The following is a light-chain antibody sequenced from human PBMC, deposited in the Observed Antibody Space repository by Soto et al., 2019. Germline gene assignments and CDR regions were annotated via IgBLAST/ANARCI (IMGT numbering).Light chain of an antibody. CDR2: WAS. CDR1: QSVLYSSNNKNY. CDR3: QQYYSTPIT. J-gene: IGKJ5*01. Sequence: DIVMTQSPDSLSVSPGDRATISCMSSQSVLYSSNNKNYLAWYQQKPGQPPKLLIYWASTRESGVPDRFSGSGSGTDFTLTISSLQAEDVAVYYCQQYYSTPITFGQGTRLEIK. V-gene: IGKV4-1*01.